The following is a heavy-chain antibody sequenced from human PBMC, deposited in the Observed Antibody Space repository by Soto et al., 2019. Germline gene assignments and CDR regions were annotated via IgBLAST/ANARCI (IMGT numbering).Heavy chain of an antibody. CDR2: TYYRSKWYN. V-gene: IGHV6-1*01. CDR3: ARCGGPCDY. D-gene: IGHD2-21*01. J-gene: IGHJ4*02. Sequence: QTLSLTCAISGDSVSTNNAAWNWIRQSPSRGLEWLGRTYYRSKWYNDYAVSVKSRTTFNPDTSKNQFSLQLNFVIPEDTAVYYCARCGGPCDYWGQGTLVTVSS. CDR1: GDSVSTNNAA.